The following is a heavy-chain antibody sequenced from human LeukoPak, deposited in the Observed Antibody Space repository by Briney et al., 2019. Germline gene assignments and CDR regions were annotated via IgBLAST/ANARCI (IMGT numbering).Heavy chain of an antibody. Sequence: GGSLRLSCAASGFTFSSYAMHWVRQAPGKGLEWVAVISYDGSTKYYADSVKGRFTISRDNSKNTLYLQMNSLRAEDTAVYYCARARERRGLIDYWGQGTLVTVSS. V-gene: IGHV3-30*01. J-gene: IGHJ4*02. CDR3: ARARERRGLIDY. CDR1: GFTFSSYA. CDR2: ISYDGSTK. D-gene: IGHD5-24*01.